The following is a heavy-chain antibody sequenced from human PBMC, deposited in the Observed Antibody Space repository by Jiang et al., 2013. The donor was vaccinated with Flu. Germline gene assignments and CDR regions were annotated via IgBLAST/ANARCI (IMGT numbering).Heavy chain of an antibody. V-gene: IGHV1-58*02. CDR2: IVVGSGNT. J-gene: IGHJ4*02. D-gene: IGHD3-10*01. CDR1: GFTFTSSA. CDR3: ARDSLNPYGSRSQHLTY. Sequence: SGAEVKKPGTSVKVSCKASGFTFTSSAMQWVRQARGQRLEWIGWIVVGSGNTNYAQKFQERVTITRDTSASTAYMELSSLTSEDTAVYYCARDSLNPYGSRSQHLTYWGQGTLVTVSS.